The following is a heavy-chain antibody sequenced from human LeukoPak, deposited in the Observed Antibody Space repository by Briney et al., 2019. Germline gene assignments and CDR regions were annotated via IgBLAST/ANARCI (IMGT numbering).Heavy chain of an antibody. CDR2: IYYSGST. CDR3: ARHRPEYSNDAFDI. V-gene: IGHV4-59*08. CDR1: GGSISSYY. D-gene: IGHD5-18*01. Sequence: PSETLSLTCTVSGGSISSYYWSWIRQPPGKGLEWIGYIYYSGSTNYNPSLKSRVTISVDTSKNQFSLKLSSVTAADTAVYYCARHRPEYSNDAFDIWGQGTMVTVSS. J-gene: IGHJ3*02.